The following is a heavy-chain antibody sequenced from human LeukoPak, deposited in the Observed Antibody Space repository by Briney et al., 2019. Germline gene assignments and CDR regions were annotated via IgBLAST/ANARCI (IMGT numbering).Heavy chain of an antibody. CDR3: VKFGVDYDMGV. J-gene: IGHJ6*02. V-gene: IGHV4-59*01. CDR2: IHYSGRA. CDR1: GDSLCGSY. Sequence: SETLSLTCTVSGDSLCGSYWTWVRQPPGQGLEWTGQIHYSGRADYNPSLKRRITISVDTSKNQMSLTLTSVTAADTAIYYCVKFGVDYDMGVWGQGTTVTVSS. D-gene: IGHD3-16*01.